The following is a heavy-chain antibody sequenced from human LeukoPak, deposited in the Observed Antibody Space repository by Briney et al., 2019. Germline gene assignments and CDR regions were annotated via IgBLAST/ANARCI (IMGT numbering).Heavy chain of an antibody. D-gene: IGHD6-19*01. J-gene: IGHJ4*02. CDR3: AKDRYSNGWYYFDY. V-gene: IGHV3-23*01. CDR2: ISGVDGST. CDR1: GFTFSIYA. Sequence: GGSLRLSCAASGFTFSIYAMSWVRQAPGKGLEWVAAISGVDGSTYYADSVKGRFTISRDNSKNTLYLQMSSLRAEDTAVYYCAKDRYSNGWYYFDYWGQGTLVTVSS.